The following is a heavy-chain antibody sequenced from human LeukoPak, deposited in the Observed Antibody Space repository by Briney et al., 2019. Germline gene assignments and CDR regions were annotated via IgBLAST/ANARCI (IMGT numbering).Heavy chain of an antibody. CDR2: IIPIFGTA. D-gene: IGHD3-10*01. CDR1: GGTFSSYA. CDR3: ARGRSGSYANFDY. J-gene: IGHJ4*02. Sequence: LVKVSCKASGGTFSSYAISWVRQAPGQGLEWMGGIIPIFGTANYAQKFQGRVTITADESTSTAYMELSSLRSEDTAVYYCARGRSGSYANFDYWGQGTLVTVSS. V-gene: IGHV1-69*13.